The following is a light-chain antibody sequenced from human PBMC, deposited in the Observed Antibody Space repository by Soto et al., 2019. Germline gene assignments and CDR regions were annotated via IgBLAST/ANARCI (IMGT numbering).Light chain of an antibody. CDR3: QQYNNWT. CDR1: QSVSSN. CDR2: GAS. V-gene: IGKV3-15*01. J-gene: IGKJ1*01. Sequence: EIVMTQSPATLSVSPGERATLSCRASQSVSSNLAWYQQKPDQAPRLLIYGASTRATGIPARFSGSGSGTEFTLTISSLQSEDFAVYYCQQYNNWTFGQGTKVEIK.